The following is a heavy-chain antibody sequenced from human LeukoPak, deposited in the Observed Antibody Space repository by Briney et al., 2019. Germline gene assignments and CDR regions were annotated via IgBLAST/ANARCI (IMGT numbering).Heavy chain of an antibody. J-gene: IGHJ4*02. CDR2: IHYSGST. CDR1: GGSISSYY. Sequence: SENLSLTCTVSGGSISSYYWSWIRQPPGKGLEWIGYIHYSGSTNYNPSLKSRGTISVDTSNNHFSLKLSSVTAADTAVYYCARRGQWGSSWPAWFFDYWGQGTLVTVSS. CDR3: ARRGQWGSSWPAWFFDY. D-gene: IGHD6-13*01. V-gene: IGHV4-59*08.